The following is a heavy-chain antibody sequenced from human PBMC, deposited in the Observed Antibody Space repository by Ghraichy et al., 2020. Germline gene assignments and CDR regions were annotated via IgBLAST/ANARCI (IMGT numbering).Heavy chain of an antibody. CDR1: GFTFSSYA. CDR3: AKAWGYCSGGPCPPYNWFDP. J-gene: IGHJ5*02. D-gene: IGHD2-15*01. V-gene: IGHV3-23*01. Sequence: GGSLRLSCAASGFTFSSYAMTWVRQTPGKGLEWVSSICSSGGNTYHADSVKGRFTISGDNSKNTLYLQMNSLRVEDAAVYYCAKAWGYCSGGPCPPYNWFDPWGQGTLVTVSS. CDR2: ICSSGGNT.